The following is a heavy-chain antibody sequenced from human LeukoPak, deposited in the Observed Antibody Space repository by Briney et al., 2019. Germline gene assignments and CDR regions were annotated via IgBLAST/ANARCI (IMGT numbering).Heavy chain of an antibody. CDR3: ARDPYSGRYGDYYYYMDV. D-gene: IGHD1-26*01. Sequence: GGSLRLSCAGSGFTFNNYGIHWVRQAPGKGLEWVAVISFDGSDKYYADSVKGRFTISRDHSKNTLYLQMNSLRAEDTAVYYCARDPYSGRYGDYYYYMDVWGKGTTVTISS. CDR2: ISFDGSDK. CDR1: GFTFNNYG. V-gene: IGHV3-30*03. J-gene: IGHJ6*03.